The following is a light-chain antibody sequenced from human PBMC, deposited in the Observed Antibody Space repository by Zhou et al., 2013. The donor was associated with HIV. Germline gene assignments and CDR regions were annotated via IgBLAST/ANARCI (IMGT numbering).Light chain of an antibody. CDR2: DVS. CDR1: ASDIGGYNY. CDR3: SSYTGSSTLL. V-gene: IGLV2-14*03. Sequence: QSALTQPASVSGSPGQSITLSCTGTASDIGGYNYVSWYQQHPGKAPKLMIYDVSERPSGVSDRFSGSKSDNTASLTISGLQAEDEADYYCSSYTGSSTLLFGGGTKLTVL. J-gene: IGLJ2*01.